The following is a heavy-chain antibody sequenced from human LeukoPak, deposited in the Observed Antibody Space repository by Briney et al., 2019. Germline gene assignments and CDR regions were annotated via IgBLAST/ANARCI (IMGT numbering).Heavy chain of an antibody. V-gene: IGHV3-23*01. CDR3: AKDPKDYYYMDV. J-gene: IGHJ6*03. Sequence: GGSLRLSCAASGFTFSSYAMSWGRQAPGKGLEWVSAISGSGGSTYYADSVKGRFTISRDNSKNTLYLQMNSLRAENTAVYYCAKDPKDYYYMDVWGKGTTVTVSS. CDR1: GFTFSSYA. CDR2: ISGSGGST.